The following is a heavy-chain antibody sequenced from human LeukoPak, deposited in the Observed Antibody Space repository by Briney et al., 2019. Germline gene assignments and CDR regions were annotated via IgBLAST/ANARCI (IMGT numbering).Heavy chain of an antibody. CDR3: ARDRSSSAWYPVFDY. Sequence: GGSLRLSCAASGFTFSSYSMNWVRQAPGKGLEWVSSISSSSSYIYYADSVKGRFTISRDNAKNSLYLQMNSLTAEDTAVYYCARDRSSSAWYPVFDYWGQGNLVTVSS. D-gene: IGHD6-19*01. CDR2: ISSSSSYI. V-gene: IGHV3-21*01. J-gene: IGHJ4*02. CDR1: GFTFSSYS.